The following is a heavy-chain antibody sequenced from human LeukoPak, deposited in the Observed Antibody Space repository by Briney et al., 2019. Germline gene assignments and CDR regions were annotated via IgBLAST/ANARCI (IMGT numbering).Heavy chain of an antibody. Sequence: GTSLRLSCAASGFTFSRYGMHWVRQAPDKGLEWVALIWYDGSNENYADSVKGRFTISRDNSKNTLYLQMNSLRAEDTAVYYCARVLGRNYGSGSYIGMDVWGQGTTVTVSS. CDR3: ARVLGRNYGSGSYIGMDV. V-gene: IGHV3-33*01. J-gene: IGHJ6*02. D-gene: IGHD3-10*01. CDR1: GFTFSRYG. CDR2: IWYDGSNE.